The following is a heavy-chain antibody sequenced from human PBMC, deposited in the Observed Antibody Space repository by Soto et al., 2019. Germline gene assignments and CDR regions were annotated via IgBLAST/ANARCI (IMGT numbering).Heavy chain of an antibody. CDR3: SRDGAAGDWYFHH. CDR1: GYTFTSYY. Sequence: ASVKVSCKASGYTFTSYYMHWVRQAPGQGLEWMGIINPGGGSTTYAQKFQGRVTMTRDTSTSTVYVELSSLRSEDTAVYYCSRDGAAGDWYFHHWGQGTQVTVSS. V-gene: IGHV1-46*01. J-gene: IGHJ1*01. D-gene: IGHD2-21*02. CDR2: INPGGGST.